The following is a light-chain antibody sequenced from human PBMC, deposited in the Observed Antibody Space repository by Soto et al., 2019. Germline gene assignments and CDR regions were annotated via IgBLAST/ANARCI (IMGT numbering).Light chain of an antibody. CDR2: RNN. J-gene: IGLJ3*02. V-gene: IGLV1-47*01. CDR3: ASCDDSLRALV. CDR1: SSNIGSSY. Sequence: QSVLTQPPSASGTPGQRVTISCSGSSSNIGSSYVYWYHQQLPGTAPKLLIYRNNQRPSGVPDRFSGSKSGTSASLAISGLRSEDEADYYCASCDDSLRALVFGGGTKLTVL.